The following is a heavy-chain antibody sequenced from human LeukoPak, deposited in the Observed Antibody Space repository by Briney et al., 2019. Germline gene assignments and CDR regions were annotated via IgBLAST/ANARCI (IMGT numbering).Heavy chain of an antibody. CDR1: SGSISSSTYY. V-gene: IGHV4-39*01. CDR3: ASTNGYEGRYFQH. D-gene: IGHD5-18*01. J-gene: IGHJ1*01. CDR2: IYFSGST. Sequence: PSETLSLTCTVSSGSISSSTYYWGWIRQPPGKGLEWIGSIYFSGSTYYNPSLKSRVTISVDTSKNQFSLKLSSVTAADTAVYYCASTNGYEGRYFQHWGQGTLVTVSS.